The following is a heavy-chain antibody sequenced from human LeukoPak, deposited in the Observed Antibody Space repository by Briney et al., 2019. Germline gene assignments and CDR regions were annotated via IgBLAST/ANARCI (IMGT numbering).Heavy chain of an antibody. V-gene: IGHV1-69*06. CDR1: GGTFSSYA. J-gene: IGHJ4*02. D-gene: IGHD2-21*02. CDR3: ARVMCGGDCYFDY. CDR2: IIPIFGTA. Sequence: GASVKVSCKASGGTFSSYAISWVRQAPGQGLEWMGGIIPIFGTANYAQKFQGRVTITADKSTSTAYMGLSSLRSEDTAVYYCARVMCGGDCYFDYWGQGTLVTVSS.